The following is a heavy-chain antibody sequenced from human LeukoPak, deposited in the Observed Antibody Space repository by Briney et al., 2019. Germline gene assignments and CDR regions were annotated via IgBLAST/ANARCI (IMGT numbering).Heavy chain of an antibody. Sequence: ASVKVSCKASGYTFTSYYMHWVRQAPGQGLERMGIINPSGGSTSYAQKFQGRVTMTRDTSTSTVYMELSSLRSEDTAVYYCARDWSLNGLPADTFDYWGQGTLVTVSS. CDR2: INPSGGST. V-gene: IGHV1-46*01. CDR1: GYTFTSYY. J-gene: IGHJ4*02. D-gene: IGHD6-13*01. CDR3: ARDWSLNGLPADTFDY.